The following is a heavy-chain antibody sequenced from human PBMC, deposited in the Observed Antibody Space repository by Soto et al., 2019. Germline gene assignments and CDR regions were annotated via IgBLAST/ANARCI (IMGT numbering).Heavy chain of an antibody. J-gene: IGHJ6*02. CDR3: ARGSEAYYYYYGMDV. CDR1: GLTFSGYW. Sequence: PGGSLRLPFAASGLTFSGYWMHWFRQAPGKGLVWVSHISYDGTETTYADSVKGRFTISRDNPKSTLYLQMNSVRAEDTGVYYCARGSEAYYYYYGMDVWGQGTTVTVSS. CDR2: ISYDGTET. V-gene: IGHV3-74*03.